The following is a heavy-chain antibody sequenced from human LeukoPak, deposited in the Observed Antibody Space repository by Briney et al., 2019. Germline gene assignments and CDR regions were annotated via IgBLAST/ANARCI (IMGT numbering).Heavy chain of an antibody. D-gene: IGHD6-13*01. CDR3: AREYLYGVGQLVRNWFDP. J-gene: IGHJ5*02. V-gene: IGHV1-18*01. CDR1: GYTFSNYG. CDR2: ISAYNGIT. Sequence: GASVKVSCKASGYTFSNYGISWVRQAPGQGLEWMGWISAYNGITNYAQSLQGRVTMTTDTSTSTAYMELRSLRSDDTAVYYCAREYLYGVGQLVRNWFDPWGQGTLVTVSS.